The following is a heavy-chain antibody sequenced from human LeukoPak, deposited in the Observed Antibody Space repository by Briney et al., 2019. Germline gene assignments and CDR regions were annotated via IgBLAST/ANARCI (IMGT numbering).Heavy chain of an antibody. CDR2: VRYDGSNK. CDR3: TSSSHDY. J-gene: IGHJ4*02. Sequence: PGGSLRLSCAASGFSFSNYGMHWVRQAPGKGLEWVAFVRYDGSNKYYADSAKGRFTISRDNSKNTLYLQMNSLRPDDTALYYCTSSSHDYWGQGTLVTVSS. CDR1: GFSFSNYG. D-gene: IGHD6-6*01. V-gene: IGHV3-30*02.